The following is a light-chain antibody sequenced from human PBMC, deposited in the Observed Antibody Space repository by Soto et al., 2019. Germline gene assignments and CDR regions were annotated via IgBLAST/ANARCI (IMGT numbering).Light chain of an antibody. J-gene: IGKJ1*01. V-gene: IGKV4-1*01. CDR1: QSVLHSSNNKNY. CDR3: QQRSHWPRT. CDR2: WAS. Sequence: DLVMTQSPDSLAVSLGEMATINCKSRQSVLHSSNNKNYLAWYQQKPGQPPKLLIYWASTRESGVPDRFSGSGSGTDFSLTISSLEPEDFAVYYCQQRSHWPRTFGQGTKVDIK.